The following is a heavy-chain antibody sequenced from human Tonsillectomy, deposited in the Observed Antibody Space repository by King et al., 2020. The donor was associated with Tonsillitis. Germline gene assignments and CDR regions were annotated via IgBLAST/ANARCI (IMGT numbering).Heavy chain of an antibody. J-gene: IGHJ3*02. D-gene: IGHD1-26*01. V-gene: IGHV6-1*01. CDR2: TYYRSKWYN. Sequence: VQLQQSGPGLVKPSQTLALTCAISGDSVSSNSAAWTWLRQSPSRGLEWLGRTYYRSKWYNDYAVSVKSRITINPDTSKNQFSLQLNSVTPEDTAVYYCARIPLKTLGSYYAFDIWGQGTMGTVSS. CDR1: GDSVSSNSAA. CDR3: ARIPLKTLGSYYAFDI.